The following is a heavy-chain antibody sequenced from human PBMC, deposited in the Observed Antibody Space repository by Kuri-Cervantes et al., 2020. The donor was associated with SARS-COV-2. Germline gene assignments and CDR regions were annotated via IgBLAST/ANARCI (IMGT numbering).Heavy chain of an antibody. CDR3: ARGVTYYYDSSGYYYYFDY. D-gene: IGHD3-22*01. V-gene: IGHV4-38-2*01. CDR1: GYSISIGYY. J-gene: IGHJ4*02. Sequence: GSLRLSCAVSGYSISIGYYWGWIRQPPGKGLEWIGSIYHSGSTYYNPSLKSRVTISVDTSKNQFSLKLSSVTAADTAVYYCARGVTYYYDSSGYYYYFDYWGQGTLVTVSS. CDR2: IYHSGST.